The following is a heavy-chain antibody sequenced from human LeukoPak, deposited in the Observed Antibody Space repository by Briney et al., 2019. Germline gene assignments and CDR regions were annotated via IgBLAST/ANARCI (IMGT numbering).Heavy chain of an antibody. J-gene: IGHJ4*02. CDR2: ISNSERT. CDR1: GGSINTNSYY. V-gene: IGHV4-39*01. Sequence: SETLSLTCTVSGGSINTNSYYWACIRQPPGKGLEWLGTISNSERTYYNPSLKSRVTISLDTTKNQFSLNLSYVTATDTAVYYCTRNSGTSSLDYWGGGTLVTVSS. D-gene: IGHD2-21*01. CDR3: TRNSGTSSLDY.